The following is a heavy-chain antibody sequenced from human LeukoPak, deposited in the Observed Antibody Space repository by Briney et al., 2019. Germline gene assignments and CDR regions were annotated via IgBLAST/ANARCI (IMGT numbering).Heavy chain of an antibody. J-gene: IGHJ5*02. D-gene: IGHD3-10*01. V-gene: IGHV1-8*01. CDR3: ARDSSEDGSGRS. Sequence: ASVKVSCKAPGYTFTSYDINWVRQATGQGLEWMGWMNPNSGNTGYAQKFQGRVTMTRNTSISTAYMELSSLRSEDTAVYYCARDSSEDGSGRSWGQGTLVTVSS. CDR1: GYTFTSYD. CDR2: MNPNSGNT.